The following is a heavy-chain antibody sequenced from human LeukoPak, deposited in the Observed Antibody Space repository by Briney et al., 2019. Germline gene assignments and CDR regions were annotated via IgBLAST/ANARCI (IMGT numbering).Heavy chain of an antibody. CDR3: AREENLWEPRAYGV. CDR2: IIPSGGGT. D-gene: IGHD1-26*01. J-gene: IGHJ3*01. V-gene: IGHV1-46*01. Sequence: ASVKVSCKTSGHTFFSHYIHWVRQAPGQGLEWMGIIIPSGGGTSYAERFQGRLTMTRDTSTSTVYMEMTSLRSEDTAVYYCAREENLWEPRAYGVWGQGTTVTVSS. CDR1: GHTFFSHY.